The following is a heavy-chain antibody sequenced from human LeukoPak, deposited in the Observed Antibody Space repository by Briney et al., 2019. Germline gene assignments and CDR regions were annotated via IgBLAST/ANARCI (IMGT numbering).Heavy chain of an antibody. J-gene: IGHJ4*02. D-gene: IGHD3-22*01. Sequence: PGGSLRLSCAASGFTFSSYGMHWVRQAPGKGLEWVAVIWYDGSNKYYADSVKGRFTISRDNSKNTLYLQMNSLRAEDTAVYYCAKSERLTMIGGWAPTFDSWGQGTLVTVSS. CDR2: IWYDGSNK. V-gene: IGHV3-33*06. CDR1: GFTFSSYG. CDR3: AKSERLTMIGGWAPTFDS.